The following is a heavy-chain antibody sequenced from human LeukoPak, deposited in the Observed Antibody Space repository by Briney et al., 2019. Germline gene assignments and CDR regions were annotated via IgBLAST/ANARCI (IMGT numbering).Heavy chain of an antibody. CDR2: LLYDGNTK. V-gene: IGHV3-33*01. J-gene: IGHJ6*03. D-gene: IGHD1-14*01. CDR3: ARDHRPEIQYYYMDV. Sequence: LGGSLRLSCAASGFSLSNYGMHWVRQAPGKGLEWVAALLYDGNTKHYADSVKGRFTISRDISKNTFYLQMNSLTAEDTAVYYCARDHRPEIQYYYMDVWGKGTTVAVSS. CDR1: GFSLSNYG.